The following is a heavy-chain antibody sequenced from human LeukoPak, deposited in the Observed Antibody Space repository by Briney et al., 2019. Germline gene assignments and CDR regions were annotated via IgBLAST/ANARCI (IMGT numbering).Heavy chain of an antibody. CDR2: ISPTGSTT. J-gene: IGHJ4*02. CDR3: ARGPNSNWSGLDF. Sequence: GGSLRLSCTASGFSFSGHWMHWARQLPGKGLVWVSRISPTGSTTSYADSEKGRFTVSRDNAKNTLYLQVNNLRAEDTAVYYCARGPNSNWSGLDFWGQGTLLTVSS. CDR1: GFSFSGHW. D-gene: IGHD6-6*01. V-gene: IGHV3-74*01.